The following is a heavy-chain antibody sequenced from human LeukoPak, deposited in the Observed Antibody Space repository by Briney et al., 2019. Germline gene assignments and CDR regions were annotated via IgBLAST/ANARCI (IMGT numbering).Heavy chain of an antibody. CDR3: ARRGVPAQQLDY. CDR2: INPNTGGT. Sequence: ATVTLSYMPSGYTFTVHFMYWVRQAPRPRLEWLGWINPNTGGTNYAQKFQARVTMTRDTSSSKAYMALTRLTSDDTAVYCCARRGVPAQQLDYWGPGTLVTVSS. V-gene: IGHV1-2*02. D-gene: IGHD6-13*01. J-gene: IGHJ4*02. CDR1: GYTFTVHF.